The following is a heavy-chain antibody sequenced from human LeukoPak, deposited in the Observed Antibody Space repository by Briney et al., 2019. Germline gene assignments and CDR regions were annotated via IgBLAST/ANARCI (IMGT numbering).Heavy chain of an antibody. Sequence: SETLSLTCTVSGVSISSYYWSWLRQPPGKGLEWIGYIYYSGSTNYNPSLKSRVTISVDTSKNQFSLKLSSVTAADTAVYYCARDPGSGEAFDIWGQGTMVTVSS. V-gene: IGHV4-59*01. J-gene: IGHJ3*02. D-gene: IGHD3-10*01. CDR2: IYYSGST. CDR3: ARDPGSGEAFDI. CDR1: GVSISSYY.